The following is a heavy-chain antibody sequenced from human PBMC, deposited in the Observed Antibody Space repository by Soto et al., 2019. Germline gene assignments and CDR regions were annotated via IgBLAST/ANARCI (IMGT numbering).Heavy chain of an antibody. CDR1: GYTLTEFS. Sequence: ASVKVSCKVSGYTLTEFSMHWVRQAPGKGLEWMGGFDPEDGETIYAQKFQGRVTMTEDTSTDTAYMDLSSLRSEDTAVYYCATAYSNYWFDPWGQGTLVTVSS. CDR2: FDPEDGET. V-gene: IGHV1-24*01. CDR3: ATAYSNYWFDP. J-gene: IGHJ5*02. D-gene: IGHD4-4*01.